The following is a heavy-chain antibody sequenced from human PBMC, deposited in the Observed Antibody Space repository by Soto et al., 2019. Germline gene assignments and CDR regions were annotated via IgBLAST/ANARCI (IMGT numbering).Heavy chain of an antibody. V-gene: IGHV4-59*03. J-gene: IGHJ4*02. CDR2: IYHTESTTY. D-gene: IGHD3-10*01. Sequence: QVQLQESDPGLVKPSETLSLTCTVSGGAISSYYWTWIRQPPGRGLQWIGYIYHTESTTYNYNPSLKSRVTISLDTSKNPFALKLTSVTAPDTAVYYCATGRVLYGSEYWGQGTLVTVSS. CDR1: GGAISSYY. CDR3: ATGRVLYGSEY.